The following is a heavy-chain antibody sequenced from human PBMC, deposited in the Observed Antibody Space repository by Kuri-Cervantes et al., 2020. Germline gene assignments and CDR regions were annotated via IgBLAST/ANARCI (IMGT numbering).Heavy chain of an antibody. J-gene: IGHJ4*02. CDR1: GYIFTAYY. CDR2: INPNSGGT. D-gene: IGHD5-12*01. V-gene: IGHV1-2*02. CDR3: ARESSGYDPTFDY. Sequence: ASVKVSCKASGYIFTAYYMHWVRQAPGQGLEWMGWINPNSGGTNYAQKFQGRVTMTRDTSISTAYMELSRLRSDDTAVYYCARESSGYDPTFDYWGQGTLVTVSS.